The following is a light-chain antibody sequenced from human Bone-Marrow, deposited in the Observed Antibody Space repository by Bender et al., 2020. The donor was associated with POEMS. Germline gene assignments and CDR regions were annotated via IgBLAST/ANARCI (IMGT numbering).Light chain of an antibody. CDR2: NDN. Sequence: QSVLTQPPSASGTPGQRVTISCSGSSSNIGSKTVNWYQQLPGTAPILLIYNDNQRPSGVPDRFSGSKSGTSASLAISGLQSEDEADYYCGTWDSSLNVWVFGGGTKLTVL. V-gene: IGLV1-44*01. J-gene: IGLJ3*02. CDR3: GTWDSSLNVWV. CDR1: SSNIGSKT.